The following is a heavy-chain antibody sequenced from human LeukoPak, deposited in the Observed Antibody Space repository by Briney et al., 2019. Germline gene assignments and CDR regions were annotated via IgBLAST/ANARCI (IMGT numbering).Heavy chain of an antibody. CDR1: GGSISSYY. Sequence: PSETLSLTCTVSGGSISSYYWSWIRQPPGKGLEWIGYIYYSGSTNYNPSLKSRVTISVDTSKNQFSLKLSSVTAADTAVYYCARAGRYFDWPWDPRAPTFDYWGQGTLVTVSS. V-gene: IGHV4-59*12. D-gene: IGHD3-9*01. CDR3: ARAGRYFDWPWDPRAPTFDY. J-gene: IGHJ4*02. CDR2: IYYSGST.